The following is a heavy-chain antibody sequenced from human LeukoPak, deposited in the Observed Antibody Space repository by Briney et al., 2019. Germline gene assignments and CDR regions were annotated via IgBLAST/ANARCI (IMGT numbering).Heavy chain of an antibody. D-gene: IGHD2-15*01. CDR2: IYPGDSDT. CDR1: GYSFTSYW. CDR3: ALRAARGQYYYGMDV. V-gene: IGHV5-51*01. Sequence: GESLKISCKGSGYSFTSYWIGWVRQMPGKGLEWMGIIYPGDSDTRYSPSFQGQVTISADKSISTAYLQWSSLKASDTAMYYCALRAARGQYYYGMDVWGQGTTVTVSS. J-gene: IGHJ6*02.